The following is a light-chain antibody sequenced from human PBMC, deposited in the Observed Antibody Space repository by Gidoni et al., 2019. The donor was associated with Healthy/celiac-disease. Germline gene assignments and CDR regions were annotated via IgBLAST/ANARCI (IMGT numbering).Light chain of an antibody. CDR3: LQDYNYPIT. CDR1: NGIRND. J-gene: IGKJ3*01. V-gene: IGKV1-6*01. CDR2: AAS. Sequence: AIQMTQSPSSLSASVGDRVTITCRAINGIRNDLGWYQQTPGKAPKLLIYAASSLQSGVPSRFSGSGSCTDFTLTISSLQPEDFATYYCLQDYNYPITFGPGTKVDIK.